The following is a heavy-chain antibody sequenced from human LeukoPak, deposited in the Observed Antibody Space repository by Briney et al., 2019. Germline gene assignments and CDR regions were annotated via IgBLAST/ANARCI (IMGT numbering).Heavy chain of an antibody. CDR1: GFPFNSYV. Sequence: GGSLRLSCAASGFPFNSYVMTWVRQAPGKGLEWVSVISGSGGLTYHADSVKGRCTVSRDNSKNTLYLQMNNLRAEDTAVYSCAKGYYDYIWGSYRSDAFDIWGQGTMVTVSS. V-gene: IGHV3-23*01. J-gene: IGHJ3*02. D-gene: IGHD3-16*02. CDR3: AKGYYDYIWGSYRSDAFDI. CDR2: ISGSGGLT.